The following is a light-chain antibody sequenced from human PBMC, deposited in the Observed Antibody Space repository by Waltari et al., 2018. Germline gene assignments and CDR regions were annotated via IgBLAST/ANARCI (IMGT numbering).Light chain of an antibody. J-gene: IGLJ2*01. Sequence: QSALTQPRSVSGSPGQSVTISCTGTTNDVGGYEYVSWYQQYPGKAPKLKIYDVTKRPPGVPDRFSGSKSGNTASLTISGLQAEDEADYYCCSYAGTYTVLFGGGTKLTVL. V-gene: IGLV2-11*01. CDR2: DVT. CDR1: TNDVGGYEY. CDR3: CSYAGTYTVL.